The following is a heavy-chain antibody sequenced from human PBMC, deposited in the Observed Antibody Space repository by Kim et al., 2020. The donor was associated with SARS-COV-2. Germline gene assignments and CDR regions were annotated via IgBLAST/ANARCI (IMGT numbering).Heavy chain of an antibody. CDR3: ARLVGTTGYYGLDV. J-gene: IGHJ6*02. Sequence: YAASVQGRFTISREDSKNTAYLQMNSLNTEDSAVYYCARLVGTTGYYGLDVWGQGTTVTVSS. V-gene: IGHV3-73*01. D-gene: IGHD1-26*01.